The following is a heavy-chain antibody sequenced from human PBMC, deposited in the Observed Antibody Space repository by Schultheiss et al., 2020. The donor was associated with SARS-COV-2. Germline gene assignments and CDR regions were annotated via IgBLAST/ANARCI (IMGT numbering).Heavy chain of an antibody. V-gene: IGHV3-15*01. J-gene: IGHJ4*02. Sequence: GGSLRLSCAASGFTFSNAWMSWVRQAPGKGLEWVGRIKSKTDGGTTDYAAPVKGRFTISRDDSKNTVSLQMNSLKMEDTAVYYCTTDSDRYCTNGVCYAFDYWGQGTLVTVSS. CDR2: IKSKTDGGTT. CDR1: GFTFSNAW. D-gene: IGHD2-8*01. CDR3: TTDSDRYCTNGVCYAFDY.